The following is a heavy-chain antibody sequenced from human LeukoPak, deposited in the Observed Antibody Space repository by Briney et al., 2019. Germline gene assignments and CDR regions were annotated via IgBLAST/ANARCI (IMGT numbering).Heavy chain of an antibody. V-gene: IGHV3-23*01. CDR3: AKTVDTAMAWTNYYYYGMDV. CDR1: GFTFSSYA. CDR2: ISGSGGST. D-gene: IGHD5-18*01. Sequence: PGGSLRLSCAASGFTFSSYAMSWVCQAPGKGLEWVSAISGSGGSTYYADSVKGRFTISRDNSKNTLYLQMNSLRAEDTAIYYCAKTVDTAMAWTNYYYYGMDVWGQGTTVTVSS. J-gene: IGHJ6*02.